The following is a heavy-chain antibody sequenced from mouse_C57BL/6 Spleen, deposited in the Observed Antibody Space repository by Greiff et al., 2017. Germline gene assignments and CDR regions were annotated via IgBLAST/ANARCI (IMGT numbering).Heavy chain of an antibody. CDR1: GYSITSGYY. D-gene: IGHD2-1*01. V-gene: IGHV3-6*01. Sequence: EVKLMESGPGLVKPSQSLSLTCSVTGYSITSGYYWNWIRQFPGNKLEWMGYISYDGSNNYNPSLKNRISITRDTSKNQFFLKLNSVTTEDTATYYCARDIYYGNYSFDYWGQGTTLTVSS. CDR3: ARDIYYGNYSFDY. J-gene: IGHJ2*01. CDR2: ISYDGSN.